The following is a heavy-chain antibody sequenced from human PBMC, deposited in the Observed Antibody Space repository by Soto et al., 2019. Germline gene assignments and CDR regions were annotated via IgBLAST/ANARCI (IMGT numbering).Heavy chain of an antibody. Sequence: QVQLVQSGAEVKKPGASVKVSCQASGYTFISYAMHWVRQAPGQRLEWMGWINAGTGNTKYSQKFQGRVTITTDTSASTAYMELSSLSSEDTAVYYCARVLAPTGGYFHYWGQGTLVTVSS. CDR2: INAGTGNT. CDR3: ARVLAPTGGYFHY. D-gene: IGHD7-27*01. CDR1: GYTFISYA. V-gene: IGHV1-3*01. J-gene: IGHJ4*02.